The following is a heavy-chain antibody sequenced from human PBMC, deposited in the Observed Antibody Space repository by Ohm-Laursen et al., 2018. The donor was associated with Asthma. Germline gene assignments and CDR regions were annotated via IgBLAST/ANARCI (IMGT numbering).Heavy chain of an antibody. Sequence: SLRLSCAASGFTFSSYAMSWVRQAPGKGLEWVSAISGSGGSTYYADSVKGRFTISRDNSKNTLYLQMNSLRAEDTAVYYCAKGLDKGGSGSCHYWGQGTLVTVSS. CDR3: AKGLDKGGSGSCHY. CDR2: ISGSGGST. CDR1: GFTFSSYA. J-gene: IGHJ4*02. D-gene: IGHD3-10*01. V-gene: IGHV3-23*01.